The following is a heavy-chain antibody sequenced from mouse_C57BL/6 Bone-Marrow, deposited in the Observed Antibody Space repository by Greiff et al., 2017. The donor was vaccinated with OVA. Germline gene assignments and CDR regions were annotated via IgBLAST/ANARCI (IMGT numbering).Heavy chain of an antibody. J-gene: IGHJ4*01. CDR1: GFNIKDDY. D-gene: IGHD1-1*01. Sequence: EVQLVESGAELVRPGASVKLSCTASGFNIKDDYMHWVKQRPEQGLEWIGWIDPENGDTEYASKFQGKATITADTSSNTAYLQLSSLTSEDTAVYYCTTLITTVVAHYYAMDYWGQGTSVTVSS. V-gene: IGHV14-4*01. CDR2: IDPENGDT. CDR3: TTLITTVVAHYYAMDY.